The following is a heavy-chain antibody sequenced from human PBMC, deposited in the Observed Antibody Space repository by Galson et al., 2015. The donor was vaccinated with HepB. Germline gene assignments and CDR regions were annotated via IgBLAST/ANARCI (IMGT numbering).Heavy chain of an antibody. V-gene: IGHV3-23*01. CDR3: AIEKGMNTINEGFDA. Sequence: SLRLSCAAAGFTFSNYGMTWVRQAPGKGLEWVSTISGSGHSTVYADSVMGRFTISRDNSKDTLYVQMNRLRVDDTAVYYCAIEKGMNTINEGFDAWGQGTLVTVS. CDR1: GFTFSNYG. CDR2: ISGSGHST. D-gene: IGHD3-16*01. J-gene: IGHJ5*02.